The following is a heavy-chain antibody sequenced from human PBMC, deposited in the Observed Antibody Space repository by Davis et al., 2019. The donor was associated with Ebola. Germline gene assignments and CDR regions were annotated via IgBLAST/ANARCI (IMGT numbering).Heavy chain of an antibody. CDR3: ATAYCSSTSCYLSWTGGFDI. Sequence: AASVKVSCKVSGYTLTELSMHWVRQAPGKGLEWMGGFDPEDGETIYAQKFQGRVTMTEDTSTDTAYMELSSLRSEDTAVYYCATAYCSSTSCYLSWTGGFDIWGQGTMVTVSS. V-gene: IGHV1-24*01. CDR2: FDPEDGET. J-gene: IGHJ3*02. D-gene: IGHD2-2*01. CDR1: GYTLTELS.